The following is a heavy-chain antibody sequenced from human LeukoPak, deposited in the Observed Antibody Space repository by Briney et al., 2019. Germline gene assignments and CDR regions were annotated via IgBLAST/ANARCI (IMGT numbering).Heavy chain of an antibody. V-gene: IGHV5-51*01. CDR3: ARQSIYGSGSYSYFDY. J-gene: IGHJ4*02. CDR1: GYSFTSYW. Sequence: GESLKISCKGSGYSFTSYWIGWVRQMPGKGLEWMGIIYPGDSDTRYSPSFQVQVTISADTSLSTAYLQWSSLKASDTAMYYCARQSIYGSGSYSYFDYWGQGTLVTVSS. CDR2: IYPGDSDT. D-gene: IGHD3-10*01.